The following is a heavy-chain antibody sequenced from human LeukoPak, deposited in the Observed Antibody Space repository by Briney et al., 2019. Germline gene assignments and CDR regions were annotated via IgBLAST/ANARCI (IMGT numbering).Heavy chain of an antibody. V-gene: IGHV4-39*01. CDR2: ISKSGNT. D-gene: IGHD1-14*01. J-gene: IGHJ5*01. CDR1: GDSISSSTDY. CDR3: SRLILTGVDGRGWFDS. Sequence: PSETLSLTCSVSGDSISSSTDYWGWIPQPPGKGLEDIGSISKSGNTYYDPSLRGRVTISVHTSKTQSSLKVTSVTAADTAVYYCSRLILTGVDGRGWFDSWGQGTLVTVSP.